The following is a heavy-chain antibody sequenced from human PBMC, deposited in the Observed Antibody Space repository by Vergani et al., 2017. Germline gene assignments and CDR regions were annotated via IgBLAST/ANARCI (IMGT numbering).Heavy chain of an antibody. CDR3: ARSRAGDCYDY. CDR1: GGSISSGSYY. Sequence: QVQLQESGPGLVKPSQTLSLTCTVSGGSISSGSYYWSWIRQPAGKGLEWIGRIYTSGSTNYNPSLKSRVTISVDTSKNQFSLKLSSVTAADTAVYYCARSRAGDCYDYWGQGTLVTVSS. V-gene: IGHV4-61*02. CDR2: IYTSGST. J-gene: IGHJ4*02. D-gene: IGHD2-8*02.